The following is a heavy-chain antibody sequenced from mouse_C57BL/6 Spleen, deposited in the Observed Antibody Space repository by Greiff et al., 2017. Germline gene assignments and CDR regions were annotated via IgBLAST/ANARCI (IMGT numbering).Heavy chain of an antibody. CDR1: GYAFSSSW. D-gene: IGHD4-1*01. J-gene: IGHJ2*01. CDR2: IYPGDGDT. CDR3: AREGAGTYFDY. V-gene: IGHV1-82*01. Sequence: QVQLQQSGPELVKPGASVKISCKASGYAFSSSWMNWVKQRPGTGLEWIGRIYPGDGDTNYNGKFKGKATLTADKSSSTAYMQLSSLTSEDSAVYFGAREGAGTYFDYWGQGTTLTVSS.